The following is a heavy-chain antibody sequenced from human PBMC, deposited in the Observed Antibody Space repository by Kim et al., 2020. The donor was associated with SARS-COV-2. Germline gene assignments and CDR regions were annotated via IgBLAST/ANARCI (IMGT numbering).Heavy chain of an antibody. CDR1: GGSISSYY. J-gene: IGHJ4*02. CDR3: ARVYYDGSGYFFHY. D-gene: IGHD3-22*01. Sequence: SETLSLTCTVSGGSISSYYWSWIRQPPGKGLEWIGYIYYSGSTSYNPSLKSRVTISVDTSKNQFSLKLSSVTAADTAMYYCARVYYDGSGYFFHYWGQGTLVTVSS. CDR2: IYYSGST. V-gene: IGHV4-59*01.